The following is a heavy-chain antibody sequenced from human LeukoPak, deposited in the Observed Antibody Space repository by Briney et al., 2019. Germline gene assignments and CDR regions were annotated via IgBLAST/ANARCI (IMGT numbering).Heavy chain of an antibody. CDR1: GFTFSSYS. CDR3: ARVLVYGYYGMDV. Sequence: GGSLRLSCAASGFTFSSYSMNWVRQAPGKGLEWVSSISSSSSYIYYADSVKGRFTIPRDNAKNSLYLQMNSLRAEDTAVYYCARVLVYGYYGMDVWGQGTTVTVSS. D-gene: IGHD3-10*01. V-gene: IGHV3-21*01. J-gene: IGHJ6*02. CDR2: ISSSSSYI.